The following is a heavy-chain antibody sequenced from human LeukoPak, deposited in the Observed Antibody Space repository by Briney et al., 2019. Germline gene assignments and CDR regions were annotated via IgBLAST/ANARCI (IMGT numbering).Heavy chain of an antibody. V-gene: IGHV3-15*07. CDR1: CFTFSNAW. D-gene: IGHD2-21*02. CDR3: TTDVVVVTANDAFDI. Sequence: GGPLRLSCAASCFTFSNAWMNWVRQAPGKGLGWVGRIKSKTDGGTTDYAAPVKGRFTISRDDSKNTPYLQMNCLKTEDTAVYYCTTDVVVVTANDAFDIWGQGTMVTVSS. J-gene: IGHJ3*02. CDR2: IKSKTDGGTT.